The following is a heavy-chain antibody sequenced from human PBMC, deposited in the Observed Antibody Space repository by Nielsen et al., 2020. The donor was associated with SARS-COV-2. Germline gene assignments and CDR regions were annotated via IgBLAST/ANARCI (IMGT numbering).Heavy chain of an antibody. Sequence: GGSLRLSCAASGFTFSSYWMSWVRQAPGKGLEWVANIKQDGSEKYYVDSAKGRFTISRDNAKNSLYLQMNSLRAEDTAVYYCVRLRGSGNYRIDYGMDVWGQGTTVAVSS. D-gene: IGHD3-16*01. CDR2: IKQDGSEK. CDR3: VRLRGSGNYRIDYGMDV. J-gene: IGHJ6*02. V-gene: IGHV3-7*05. CDR1: GFTFSSYW.